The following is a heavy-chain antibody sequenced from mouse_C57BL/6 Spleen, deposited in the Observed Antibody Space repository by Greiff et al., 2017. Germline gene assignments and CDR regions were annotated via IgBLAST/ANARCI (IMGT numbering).Heavy chain of an antibody. CDR2: INPSNGGT. CDR3: RAYSNSRGGYFDY. Sequence: QVQLQQPGTELVKPGASVKLSCKASGYTFTSYWMHWVKQRPGQGLEWIGNINPSNGGTNYNEKFKSKATLTVDKSSSTAYMQLSSLTSEDSAVYYWRAYSNSRGGYFDYWGQGTTLTVSS. V-gene: IGHV1-53*01. CDR1: GYTFTSYW. J-gene: IGHJ2*01. D-gene: IGHD2-5*01.